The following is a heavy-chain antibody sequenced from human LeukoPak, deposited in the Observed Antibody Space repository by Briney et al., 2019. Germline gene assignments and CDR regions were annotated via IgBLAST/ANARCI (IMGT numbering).Heavy chain of an antibody. J-gene: IGHJ2*01. V-gene: IGHV3-23*01. CDR3: AKDSSGYYYGVWWYFDL. CDR2: IRGSGGST. Sequence: PGGSLRLSCAASGFTFSSYAMSWIRQAPGKGLEWVSAIRGSGGSTYYADSVKGRFTISRDNSKNTLYLQMNSLRAEDTAVYYCAKDSSGYYYGVWWYFDLWGRGTLVTVSS. CDR1: GFTFSSYA. D-gene: IGHD3-22*01.